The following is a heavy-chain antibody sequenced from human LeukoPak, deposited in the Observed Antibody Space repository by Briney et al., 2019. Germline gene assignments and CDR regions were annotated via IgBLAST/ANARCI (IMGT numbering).Heavy chain of an antibody. CDR2: ISPSDGNT. CDR3: AKDSSVPYGITE. CDR1: GFTFTKYA. J-gene: IGHJ4*02. V-gene: IGHV3-23*01. D-gene: IGHD4-17*01. Sequence: GGSLRLSCAASGFTFTKYAMSWVRQAPGKGLEWVSAISPSDGNTFYADSVKGRFTISRDNSKNTLSLQMNSLRAEDTALYYCAKDSSVPYGITEWGQGTLVTVSS.